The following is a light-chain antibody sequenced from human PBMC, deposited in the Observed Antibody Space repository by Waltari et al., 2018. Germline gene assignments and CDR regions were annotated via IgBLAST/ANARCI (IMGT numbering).Light chain of an antibody. CDR2: SDN. CDR3: AVWDDSLSGVV. Sequence: QSVVAQPPSASGTPGQRVTIPCSGSSSTTGRNFVCWSQSIPGTAPKLIYSDNRRPSGVPDRFSGSKSGTSASLAISGLRSEDEADYYCAVWDDSLSGVVFGGGTKLTVL. J-gene: IGLJ2*01. V-gene: IGLV1-47*02. CDR1: SSTTGRNF.